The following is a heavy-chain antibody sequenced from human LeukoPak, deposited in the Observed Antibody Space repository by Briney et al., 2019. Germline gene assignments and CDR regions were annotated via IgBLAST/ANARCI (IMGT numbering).Heavy chain of an antibody. CDR2: IYYSGST. CDR1: GGSISSSNYY. V-gene: IGHV4-39*07. Sequence: SETLSLTCTVSGGSISSSNYYWGWIRQPPGKGLEWIGSIYYSGSTYYSPSLKSRVTISVDTSKNQFSLKLSSVTAADTAVYYCARVRGATSTDFDYWGQGTLVTVSS. CDR3: ARVRGATSTDFDY. J-gene: IGHJ4*02. D-gene: IGHD1-26*01.